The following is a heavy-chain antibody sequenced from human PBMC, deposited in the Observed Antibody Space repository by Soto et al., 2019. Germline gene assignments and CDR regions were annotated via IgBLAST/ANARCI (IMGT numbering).Heavy chain of an antibody. Sequence: QVHLVQSGVEVKTPGASVKVSCQASGYTFFTYDISWVRQAPGQGLEWMGWISNYSGDTKNAQKFQGIVTMTTDTSTTTASLELSSLRSDDKAVYYCARHHGPTTSENLFHTWGQGTLVTVSS. D-gene: IGHD5-12*01. CDR3: ARHHGPTTSENLFHT. CDR2: ISNYSGDT. V-gene: IGHV1-18*01. J-gene: IGHJ5*02. CDR1: GYTFFTYD.